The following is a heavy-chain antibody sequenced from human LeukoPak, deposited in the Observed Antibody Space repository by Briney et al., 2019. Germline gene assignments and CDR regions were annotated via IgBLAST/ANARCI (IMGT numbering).Heavy chain of an antibody. Sequence: TSETLSLTCAVYGGSFSGYYWSWIRQPPGKGLEWIGEINHSGSTNYNPSLKSRVTISVDTSKNQFSLKLSSVTAADTAVYYCARSRWELGDAFDIWGQGTMVTVSS. J-gene: IGHJ3*02. CDR1: GGSFSGYY. CDR3: ARSRWELGDAFDI. CDR2: INHSGST. D-gene: IGHD1-26*01. V-gene: IGHV4-34*01.